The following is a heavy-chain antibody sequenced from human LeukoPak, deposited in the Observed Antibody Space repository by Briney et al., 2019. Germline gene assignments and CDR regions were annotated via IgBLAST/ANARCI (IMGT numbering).Heavy chain of an antibody. D-gene: IGHD1-26*01. V-gene: IGHV4-59*08. CDR3: ARNLYSGSYFDAFDI. Sequence: SETLSLTCAVYGGSFSGYYWSWIRQPPGKGLEWIGYIYYSGSTNYNPSLKSRVTISVDKSKNQSSLKLSSVTAADTAVYYCARNLYSGSYFDAFDIWGQGTLVTVSS. J-gene: IGHJ3*02. CDR1: GGSFSGYY. CDR2: IYYSGST.